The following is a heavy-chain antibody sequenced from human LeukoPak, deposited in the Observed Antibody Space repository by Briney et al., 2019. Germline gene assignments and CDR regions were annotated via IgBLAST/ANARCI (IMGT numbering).Heavy chain of an antibody. V-gene: IGHV3-23*01. CDR1: GFTFNNYA. J-gene: IGHJ3*02. Sequence: GGSLRLSCAASGFTFNNYAMNWVRQAPGKGLEWVSGLSTSGDNTYYTNSVKGRFTISRDNSKNSLYLQMNSLRAEDTAVYYCASRRGELRAFDIWGQGTMVTVSS. CDR2: LSTSGDNT. CDR3: ASRRGELRAFDI. D-gene: IGHD1-26*01.